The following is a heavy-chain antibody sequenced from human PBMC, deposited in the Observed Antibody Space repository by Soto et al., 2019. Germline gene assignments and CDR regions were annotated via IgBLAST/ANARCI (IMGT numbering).Heavy chain of an antibody. CDR3: LRDQRHWNEFADQ. CDR1: GFAFGSYW. J-gene: IGHJ4*02. D-gene: IGHD1-1*01. V-gene: IGHV3-74*01. Sequence: EVRLVESGGGLVQPVESLRLSCAASGFAFGSYWMHWVRQAPGKGLVWGSRISQDGIIATQADSVKGRFTVSRDNAKNTLYLQMDSLRADDTAVYYCLRDQRHWNEFADQWGQGTLVTVSS. CDR2: ISQDGIIA.